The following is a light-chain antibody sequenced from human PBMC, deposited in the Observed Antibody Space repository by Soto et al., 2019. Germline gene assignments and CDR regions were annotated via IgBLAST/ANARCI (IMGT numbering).Light chain of an antibody. CDR3: TSYTGGSTLVV. Sequence: QSALTQPASVSGSLGQSITISCTGTRSDVGGYDYVSWYQHRPGEAPKLMIYDVSLRPSGVSYRFSGSKSGNTASLAISGLQAEDEGDYYCTSYTGGSTLVVFGGGTMLTVL. V-gene: IGLV2-14*03. CDR1: RSDVGGYDY. CDR2: DVS. J-gene: IGLJ2*01.